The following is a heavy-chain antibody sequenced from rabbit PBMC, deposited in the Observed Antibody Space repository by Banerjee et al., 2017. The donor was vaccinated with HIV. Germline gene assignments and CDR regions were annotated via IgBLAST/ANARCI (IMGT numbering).Heavy chain of an antibody. Sequence: QEQLVESGGGLVKPGASLTLTCTASGFSLSNNYYMCWVRQAPGKGLEWIACIYAGSSGSTYYASWAKGRFTISKTSSTTVTLQMTSLTGADTATYFCARNEWDYAGTTYYSLWGQGTLVTVS. V-gene: IGHV1S45*01. CDR1: GFSLSNNYY. CDR3: ARNEWDYAGTTYYSL. D-gene: IGHD8-1*01. J-gene: IGHJ3*01. CDR2: IYAGSSGST.